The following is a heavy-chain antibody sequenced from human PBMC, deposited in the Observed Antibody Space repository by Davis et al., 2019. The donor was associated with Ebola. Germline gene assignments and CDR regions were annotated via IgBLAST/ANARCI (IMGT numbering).Heavy chain of an antibody. CDR1: GFTFSSYS. J-gene: IGHJ6*03. CDR3: ARAEHCSSTSCYRGYYYYYMDV. Sequence: GESLKISCAASGFTFSSYSMNWVRQAPGKGLEWVSYISSSSSTVYYADSVKGRFTISRDNAKNSLYLQMNSLRDEDTAVYYCARAEHCSSTSCYRGYYYYYMDVWGKGTTVTVSS. V-gene: IGHV3-48*02. CDR2: ISSSSSTV. D-gene: IGHD2-2*01.